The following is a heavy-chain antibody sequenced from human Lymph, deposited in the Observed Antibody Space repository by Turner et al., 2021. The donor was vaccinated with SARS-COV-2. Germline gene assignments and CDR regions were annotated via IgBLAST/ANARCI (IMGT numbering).Heavy chain of an antibody. V-gene: IGHV3-30*04. CDR2: ISYDGFNK. Sequence: QVQLVESGGGVVQPGRSLRLSCAASGFTFSTYAIHWVRQAPGKGLEWVAVISYDGFNKYYSDSVKGQFTISRDNSKNTLYLQMSSLRAEETAVYYCARGSGSYLSAFDIWGQGTMVTVSS. CDR1: GFTFSTYA. D-gene: IGHD1-26*01. CDR3: ARGSGSYLSAFDI. J-gene: IGHJ3*02.